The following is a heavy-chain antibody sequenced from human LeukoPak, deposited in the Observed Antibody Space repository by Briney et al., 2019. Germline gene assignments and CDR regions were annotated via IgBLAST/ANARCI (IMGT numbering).Heavy chain of an antibody. CDR1: GFTFSSYW. D-gene: IGHD2-2*01. CDR3: AREYQLLGNNAFDI. V-gene: IGHV3-74*01. J-gene: IGHJ3*02. CDR2: INTDGSST. Sequence: PGGSLRLSCAASGFTFSSYWMHWVRQAPGKGLVWVSRINTDGSSTSYADSVKGRFTISRDNSKNTLYLQMNSLRAEDTAVYYCAREYQLLGNNAFDIWGRGTMVTVSS.